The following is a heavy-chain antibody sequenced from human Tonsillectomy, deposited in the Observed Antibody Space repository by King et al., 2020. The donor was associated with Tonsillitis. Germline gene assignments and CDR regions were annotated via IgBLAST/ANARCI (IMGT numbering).Heavy chain of an antibody. Sequence: VQLVESGGGLVQPGGSLRLSCAASGFTFSSYEMNWVRQAPGKGLEWVSYISSSGSTIYYADSLKGRFTIPRDNAKNSLYLQMNSLRAEDTAVYYCARDGDYYDSSGYFDYWGQGTLVTVSS. V-gene: IGHV3-48*03. D-gene: IGHD3-22*01. CDR2: ISSSGSTI. CDR1: GFTFSSYE. J-gene: IGHJ4*02. CDR3: ARDGDYYDSSGYFDY.